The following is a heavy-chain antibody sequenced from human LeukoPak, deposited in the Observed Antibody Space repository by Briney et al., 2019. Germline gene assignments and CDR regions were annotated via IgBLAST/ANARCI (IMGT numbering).Heavy chain of an antibody. Sequence: SETLSLTCAVYGGSFSGYYWSWIRQPPGKGLEWIGEINHSGSTNYNPSLKSRVTISVDTSKNQLSLKLSSVTAADTAVYYCARGGDIVVVVAATNFDYWGQGTLVTVSS. CDR2: INHSGST. D-gene: IGHD2-15*01. CDR3: ARGGDIVVVVAATNFDY. V-gene: IGHV4-34*01. CDR1: GGSFSGYY. J-gene: IGHJ4*02.